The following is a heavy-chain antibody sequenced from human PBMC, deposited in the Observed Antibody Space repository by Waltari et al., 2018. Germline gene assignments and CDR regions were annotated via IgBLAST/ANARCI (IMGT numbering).Heavy chain of an antibody. V-gene: IGHV3-7*01. CDR3: VTDVSGWYVN. CDR1: GFILSTYW. J-gene: IGHJ4*02. CDR2: IKQDGSAK. Sequence: EVQLVESGGGLVQPGGSLRLSCSASGFILSTYWMTWVRQAPGRGLEWVANIKQDGSAKYYVDSVRGRSTISRDNANNSLFLQINSLRDDDTAVYYCVTDVSGWYVNWGQGTSVTVSS. D-gene: IGHD6-19*01.